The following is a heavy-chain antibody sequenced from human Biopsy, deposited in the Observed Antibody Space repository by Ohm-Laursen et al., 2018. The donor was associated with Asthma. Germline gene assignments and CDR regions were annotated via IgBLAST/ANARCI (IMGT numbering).Heavy chain of an antibody. CDR3: ARGDSSGWSQYYFDY. CDR2: IYSGGTS. D-gene: IGHD6-19*01. V-gene: IGHV3-23*03. CDR1: GFTFDDYA. J-gene: IGHJ4*02. Sequence: SLRLSCAASGFTFDDYAMNWVRQAPGKGLEWVSVIYSGGTSHTADSVRGRFTISRDYSKNTLYLQMHSLRAEDTAVYYCARGDSSGWSQYYFDYWGQGTLVTVSS.